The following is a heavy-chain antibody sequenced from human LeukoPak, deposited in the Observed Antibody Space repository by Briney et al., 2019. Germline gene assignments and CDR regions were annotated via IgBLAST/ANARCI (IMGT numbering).Heavy chain of an antibody. D-gene: IGHD3-22*01. V-gene: IGHV3-30-3*01. J-gene: IGHJ4*02. CDR2: ISYDGSNK. CDR3: ARGLQYYYDSSGYYFDY. Sequence: PGGSLRLSCAASGFTFNSYSMHWVRQAPGKGLEWVAVISYDGSNKHYGDSVKGPFTISRDNSKNTLYLELSSLRGEDTAVFYCARGLQYYYDSSGYYFDYWGQGTLVTVSS. CDR1: GFTFNSYS.